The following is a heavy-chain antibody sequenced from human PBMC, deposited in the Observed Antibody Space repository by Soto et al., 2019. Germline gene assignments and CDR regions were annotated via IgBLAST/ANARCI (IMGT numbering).Heavy chain of an antibody. Sequence: QVQLVESGGGVVQPGRSLRLSCAASGFTFSSYAMHWVRQAPGKGLEWVAVISYDGSNKYYADSVKGRFTISRDKSKNTLYLQMNSVKAEDTAVYSCARVLVGATGYYYGMDVWGQGTTVTVSS. D-gene: IGHD1-26*01. J-gene: IGHJ6*02. V-gene: IGHV3-30-3*01. CDR3: ARVLVGATGYYYGMDV. CDR1: GFTFSSYA. CDR2: ISYDGSNK.